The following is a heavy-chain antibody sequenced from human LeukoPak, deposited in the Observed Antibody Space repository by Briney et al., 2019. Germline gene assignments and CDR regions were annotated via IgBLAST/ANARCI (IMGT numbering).Heavy chain of an antibody. Sequence: ASVKVSCKASGYTFTSYGITWVRQATGQGLEWMGWISAYNGNTNYVQKLQGRVTMTTDTSTSTAYMELRSLRSDDTAVYYCAKDKAPPVTSNYYYYGMDVWGQGTTVTVSS. CDR3: AKDKAPPVTSNYYYYGMDV. CDR1: GYTFTSYG. D-gene: IGHD2-21*02. J-gene: IGHJ6*02. V-gene: IGHV1-18*01. CDR2: ISAYNGNT.